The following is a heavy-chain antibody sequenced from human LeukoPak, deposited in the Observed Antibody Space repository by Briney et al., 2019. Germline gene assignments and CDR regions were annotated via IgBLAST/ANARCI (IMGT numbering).Heavy chain of an antibody. J-gene: IGHJ4*02. CDR1: GGSVSSGSYY. D-gene: IGHD2-15*01. V-gene: IGHV4-30-4*08. CDR2: IYYSGST. Sequence: SETLSLTCTVSGGSVSSGSYYWSWIRQPPGKGLEWIGYIYYSGSTYYNPSLKSRVTISVDTSKNQFSLKLSSVTAADTAVYYCARDGSYCSGGSCYSFLWGQGTLVTVSS. CDR3: ARDGSYCSGGSCYSFL.